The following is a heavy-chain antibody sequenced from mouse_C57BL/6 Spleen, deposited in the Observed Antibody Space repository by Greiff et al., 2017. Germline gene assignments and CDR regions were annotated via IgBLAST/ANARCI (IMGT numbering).Heavy chain of an antibody. J-gene: IGHJ4*01. CDR3: AREGDLLYYAMDY. V-gene: IGHV1-76*01. CDR1: GYTFTDYY. Sequence: QVQLKESGAELVRPGASVKLSCKASGYTFTDYYINWVKQRPGQGLEWIARIYPGSGNTYYNEKFKGKATLTAEKSSSTAYMQLSSLTSEDSAVYFCAREGDLLYYAMDYWGQGTSVTVSS. CDR2: IYPGSGNT. D-gene: IGHD2-1*01.